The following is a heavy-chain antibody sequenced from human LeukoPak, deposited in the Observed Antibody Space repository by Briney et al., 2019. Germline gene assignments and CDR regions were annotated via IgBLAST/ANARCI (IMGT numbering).Heavy chain of an antibody. Sequence: GGSLRLSCASSGFTVITNCMTWVRQAPAKRLEWVSTIYSGCTTYYADSVMGRFTIYRHNFRNKLYLQMNSLRGEDTAVYSCARVDTVMAYYFDLWGQGTLVTVSS. CDR2: IYSGCTT. CDR3: ARVDTVMAYYFDL. CDR1: GFTVITNC. J-gene: IGHJ4*02. V-gene: IGHV3-53*04. D-gene: IGHD5-18*01.